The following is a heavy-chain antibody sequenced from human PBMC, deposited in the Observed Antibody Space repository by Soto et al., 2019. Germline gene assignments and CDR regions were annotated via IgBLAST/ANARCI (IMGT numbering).Heavy chain of an antibody. V-gene: IGHV3-20*04. CDR1: GFTFDDYG. J-gene: IGHJ4*02. Sequence: PGGSLRLSCATSGFTFDDYGMSWVRQVPGKGLEWVSGVNWNAAGIGYADSVKGRFTISRDNAKNSLYLQMNSLRAEDTAFYYCARRPSRYCSSTTCYASDYWGLGTLVTVSS. CDR2: VNWNAAGI. D-gene: IGHD2-2*01. CDR3: ARRPSRYCSSTTCYASDY.